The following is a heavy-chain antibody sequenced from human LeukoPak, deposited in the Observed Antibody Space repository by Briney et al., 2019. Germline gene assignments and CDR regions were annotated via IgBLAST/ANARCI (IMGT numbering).Heavy chain of an antibody. J-gene: IGHJ4*02. V-gene: IGHV3-48*03. CDR1: GFTFSTYE. D-gene: IGHD1-26*01. CDR2: IPSSGSTI. Sequence: GGSLRLSCAASGFTFSTYEMNWVRQAPGKGLEWVSYIPSSGSTIYYVDSVKGRFTISRDNAKNPLYLQMNSLRVEDTAVYYCAREATGATGYFDYWGQGTLVTVSS. CDR3: AREATGATGYFDY.